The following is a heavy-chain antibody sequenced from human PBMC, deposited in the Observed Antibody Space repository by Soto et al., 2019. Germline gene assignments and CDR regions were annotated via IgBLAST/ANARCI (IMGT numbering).Heavy chain of an antibody. CDR1: GFTFDDYA. CDR3: AKDGLDYGGNSGAFDI. V-gene: IGHV3-9*01. CDR2: ISWNSGSI. D-gene: IGHD4-17*01. Sequence: EVQLVESGGGLVQPGRSLRLSCAASGFTFDDYAMHWVRQAPGKGLEWVSGISWNSGSIGYADSVKGRFTISRDNAKNSLYLQMNSLRAEDTALYYCAKDGLDYGGNSGAFDIWGQGTMVTVSS. J-gene: IGHJ3*02.